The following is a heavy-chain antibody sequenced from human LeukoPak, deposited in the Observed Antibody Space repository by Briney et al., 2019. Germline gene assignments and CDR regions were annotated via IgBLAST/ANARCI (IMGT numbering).Heavy chain of an antibody. CDR2: ISGSGGST. J-gene: IGHJ5*02. D-gene: IGHD3-22*01. CDR1: GFTFSSYA. V-gene: IGHV3-23*01. Sequence: GGSLRLSCAASGFTFSSYAMSWVRQAPGKGLEWVSAISGSGGSTYYADSVKGRFTISRDNSKNTLYLQMNSLRAEDTAVYYCAKDRNYYYDSTLDWFDPWGQGTLVTVS. CDR3: AKDRNYYYDSTLDWFDP.